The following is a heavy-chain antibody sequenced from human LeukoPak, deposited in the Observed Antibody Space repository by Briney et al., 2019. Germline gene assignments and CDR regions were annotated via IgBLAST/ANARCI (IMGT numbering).Heavy chain of an antibody. Sequence: SETLSLTCTVSGGSISSSDYYWGWIRQPPGKGLEWIASIYYSGTTHYNPSLKSRVTISVDTSKNQFSLKLSSVTAADTAVYYCARGINYYDFWSGYWYYFDYWGQGTLVTVSS. CDR2: IYYSGTT. CDR3: ARGINYYDFWSGYWYYFDY. V-gene: IGHV4-39*07. J-gene: IGHJ4*02. CDR1: GGSISSSDYY. D-gene: IGHD3-3*01.